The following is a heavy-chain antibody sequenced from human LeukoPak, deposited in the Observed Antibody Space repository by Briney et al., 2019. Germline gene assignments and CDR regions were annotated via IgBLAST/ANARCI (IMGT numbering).Heavy chain of an antibody. CDR2: VDGGGGT. J-gene: IGHJ4*02. CDR3: AKQSAGSAAWYSLHYDF. V-gene: IGHV3-66*04. Sequence: GGSLRLSCAASGFTFSNAWMSWVRQAPGRGLEWVSSVDGGGGTYYADSVKGRFTISRDNSKDTLYLQMNGLRAEDTAVYFCAKQSAGSAAWYSLHYDFWGQGTLVTVSS. CDR1: GFTFSNAW. D-gene: IGHD6-13*01.